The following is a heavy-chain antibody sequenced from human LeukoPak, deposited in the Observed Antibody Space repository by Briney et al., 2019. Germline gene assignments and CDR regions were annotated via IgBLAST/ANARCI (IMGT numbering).Heavy chain of an antibody. V-gene: IGHV3-7*01. CDR1: GFTFSSYW. J-gene: IGHJ6*03. CDR3: ARVTYYDFWSGYSAYMDV. CDR2: IKQDGSEK. Sequence: GGSLRLSCAASGFTFSSYWMNWVRQAPGKGLEWVASIKQDGSEKYYVDSVKGRFTISRDNAKNSLYLQMNSLRAEDTAVYYCARVTYYDFWSGYSAYMDVWGKGTTVTVSS. D-gene: IGHD3-3*01.